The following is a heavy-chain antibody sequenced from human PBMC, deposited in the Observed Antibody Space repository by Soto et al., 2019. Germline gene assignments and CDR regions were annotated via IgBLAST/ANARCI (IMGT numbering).Heavy chain of an antibody. CDR1: GFTFSSYA. D-gene: IGHD6-13*01. J-gene: IGHJ1*01. V-gene: IGHV3-23*01. Sequence: EVQLLESGGGLVQPGGSLRLSCAASGFTFSSYAMSWVRQAPGKGLEWVSAISGSGGSTYYADSVKGRFTISRDNSKNTLYLQMNSLRAEDTAVYYCAKGGDSSSWYFPAAETAEYFQHWGQGTLVTVSS. CDR2: ISGSGGST. CDR3: AKGGDSSSWYFPAAETAEYFQH.